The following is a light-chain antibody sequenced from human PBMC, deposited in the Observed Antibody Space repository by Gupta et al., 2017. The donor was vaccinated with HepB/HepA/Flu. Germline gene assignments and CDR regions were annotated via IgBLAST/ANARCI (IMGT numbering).Light chain of an antibody. CDR3: GTEDSSLAVYV. CDR2: ENN. J-gene: IGLJ1*01. CDR1: SSIFGNSF. Sequence: QFVLTQSPSVSAAPGQTVTISCSGSSSIFGNSFVSWYQQLPGTAPKLLIYENNKRPSGIPDRFFGSKSGTSATLDIIGLQTGDEAEYYCGTEDSSLAVYVFGAGTKVTVL. V-gene: IGLV1-51*01.